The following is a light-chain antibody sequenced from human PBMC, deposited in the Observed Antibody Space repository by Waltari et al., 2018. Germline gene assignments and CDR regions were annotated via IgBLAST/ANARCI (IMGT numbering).Light chain of an antibody. J-gene: IGKJ2*01. CDR3: QQLNSYPVT. CDR2: AAS. Sequence: DIQLTQSPSFLSASVGDRVTITCRASQGINIYLAWYQQKPGKAPKLLIYAASTLQSGVPARFSGSGYGTEFTLTISSLQPEDFATYYCQQLNSYPVTFGQGTKLEIK. V-gene: IGKV1-9*01. CDR1: QGINIY.